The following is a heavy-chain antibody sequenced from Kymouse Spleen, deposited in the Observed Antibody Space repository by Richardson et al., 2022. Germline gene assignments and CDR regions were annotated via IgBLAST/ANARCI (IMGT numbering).Heavy chain of an antibody. CDR1: GGSFSGYY. Sequence: QVQLQQWGAGLLKPSETLSLTCAVYGGSFSGYYWSWIRQPPGKGLEWIGEINHSGSTNYNPSLKSRVTISVDTSKNQFSLKLSSVTAADTAVYYCARRETNGVWHYYGMDVWGQGTTVTVSS. D-gene: IGHD2-8*01. J-gene: IGHJ6*02. V-gene: IGHV4-34*01. CDR2: INHSGST. CDR3: ARRETNGVWHYYGMDV.